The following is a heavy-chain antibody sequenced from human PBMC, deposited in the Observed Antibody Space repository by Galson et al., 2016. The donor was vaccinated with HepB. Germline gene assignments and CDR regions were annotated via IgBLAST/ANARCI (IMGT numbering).Heavy chain of an antibody. CDR3: ARGRSNPLEKIALYFDY. Sequence: TYYNPSLKGRLMISADTSKSQFSLKVDSVTVADTAVYYCARGRSNPLEKIALYFDYWGQGALVTVSS. V-gene: IGHV4-31*02. J-gene: IGHJ4*02. CDR2: T. D-gene: IGHD2-21*01.